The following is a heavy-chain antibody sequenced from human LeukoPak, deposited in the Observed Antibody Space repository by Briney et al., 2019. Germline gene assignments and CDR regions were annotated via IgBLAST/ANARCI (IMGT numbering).Heavy chain of an antibody. CDR3: AKDRTYDSCGYADY. CDR2: ISGSGGST. J-gene: IGHJ4*02. CDR1: GFTFSSYA. D-gene: IGHD3-22*01. Sequence: AGSLRLSCAASGFTFSSYAMSWVRQAAGKGLEWVSAISGSGGSTYYADSVKGRFTISRDNSKNTLYLQMNSLRAEDTAVYYCAKDRTYDSCGYADYWGQGTLVTVSS. V-gene: IGHV3-23*01.